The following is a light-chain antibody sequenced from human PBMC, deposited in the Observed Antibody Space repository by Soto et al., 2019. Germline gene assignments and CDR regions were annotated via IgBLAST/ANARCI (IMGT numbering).Light chain of an antibody. J-gene: IGKJ1*01. CDR2: GAS. CDR1: QSVSSRY. Sequence: EIVLTQSPGTLSLSPGERATLSCRASQSVSSRYSAWYQQKPGQAPRLLNYGASTRATGIPDRFSGSGSETDFTLTISRLEPEDFAVYYCQHYGSSPRTFGQGTRVEIK. V-gene: IGKV3-20*01. CDR3: QHYGSSPRT.